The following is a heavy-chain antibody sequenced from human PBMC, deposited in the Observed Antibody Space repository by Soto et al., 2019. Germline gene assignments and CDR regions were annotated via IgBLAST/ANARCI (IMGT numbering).Heavy chain of an antibody. CDR1: GISITSSY. CDR2: ISDRGDI. CDR3: ARGRHWFGP. Sequence: ETLSLTCTVSGISITSSYWNWFRQSPGKGLEWIGQISDRGDINYNPPLESRVAISTDTSKNQVSLTLTAVNAADTAVYFCARGRHWFGPWGQGTLVTVSS. J-gene: IGHJ5*02. V-gene: IGHV4-59*08.